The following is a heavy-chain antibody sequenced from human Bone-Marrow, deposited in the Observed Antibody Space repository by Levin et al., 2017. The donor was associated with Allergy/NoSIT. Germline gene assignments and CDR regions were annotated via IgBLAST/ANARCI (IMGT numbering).Heavy chain of an antibody. Sequence: SETLSLTCTVSGGSISSGGYYWSWIRQHPGKGLEWIGYIYYSGSTYYNPSLKSRVTISVDTSKNQFSLKLSSVTAADTAVYYCAREALGYCSGGSCYSGPFDYWGQGTLVTVSS. J-gene: IGHJ4*02. CDR2: IYYSGST. D-gene: IGHD2-15*01. CDR1: GGSISSGGYY. V-gene: IGHV4-31*03. CDR3: AREALGYCSGGSCYSGPFDY.